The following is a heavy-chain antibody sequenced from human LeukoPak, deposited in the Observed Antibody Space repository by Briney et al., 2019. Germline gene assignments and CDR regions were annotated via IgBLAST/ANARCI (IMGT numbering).Heavy chain of an antibody. CDR2: IRSTPYGGTV. D-gene: IGHD6-19*01. Sequence: GRSLRLSXTASGFTFGDCAMTWVRQAPGKGLECLGFIRSTPYGGTVEYAASVRGRFTISRDDSKSIAYLQMNSLKTEDTAVYYCTRGGSGWGWFDPWGQGTLVTVSS. CDR1: GFTFGDCA. J-gene: IGHJ5*02. CDR3: TRGGSGWGWFDP. V-gene: IGHV3-49*04.